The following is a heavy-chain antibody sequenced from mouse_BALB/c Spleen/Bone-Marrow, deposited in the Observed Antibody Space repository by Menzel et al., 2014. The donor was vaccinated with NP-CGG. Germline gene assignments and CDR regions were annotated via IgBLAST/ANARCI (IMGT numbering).Heavy chain of an antibody. CDR2: IYPYNGGT. D-gene: IGHD2-14*01. V-gene: IGHV1S29*02. Sequence: EVKLVESGPELVKPGASVKISCKASGYTFTDYNMHWVKQSHGKSLEWIGYIYPYNGGTGYNQKFKSKATLTVDNSSSTAYMEFRSVTSEDSAVYYCARFRYDWYFDVWGAGTTVTVSS. CDR3: ARFRYDWYFDV. CDR1: GYTFTDYN. J-gene: IGHJ1*01.